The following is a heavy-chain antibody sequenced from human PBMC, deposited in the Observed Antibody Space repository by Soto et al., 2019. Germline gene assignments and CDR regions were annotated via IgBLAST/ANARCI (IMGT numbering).Heavy chain of an antibody. CDR2: IWYDGSNK. V-gene: IGHV3-33*01. J-gene: IGHJ6*02. D-gene: IGHD6-13*01. Sequence: GGSLRLSCAASGFTFSSYGMHWVRRAPGKGLEWVAVIWYDGSNKYYADSVKGRFTISRDNSKNTLYLQMNSLRAEDTAVYYCASFIAAAGTSPHYYGMDVWGQGTTVTVSS. CDR1: GFTFSSYG. CDR3: ASFIAAAGTSPHYYGMDV.